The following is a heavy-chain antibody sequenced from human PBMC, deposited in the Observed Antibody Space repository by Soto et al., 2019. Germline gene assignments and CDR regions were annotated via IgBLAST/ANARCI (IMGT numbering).Heavy chain of an antibody. CDR3: ARVGGSGWNFDS. Sequence: TLSLTCTVSGGSISSGGYYWSLISQHPGKGLEWIGYIYYSGKSNYSPSLRSRVTMSVDTSKNQFSLKLNSMTAADTAIYYCARVGGSGWNFDSWGQGILVTVSS. CDR1: GGSISSGGYY. V-gene: IGHV4-31*03. J-gene: IGHJ4*02. CDR2: IYYSGKS. D-gene: IGHD6-19*01.